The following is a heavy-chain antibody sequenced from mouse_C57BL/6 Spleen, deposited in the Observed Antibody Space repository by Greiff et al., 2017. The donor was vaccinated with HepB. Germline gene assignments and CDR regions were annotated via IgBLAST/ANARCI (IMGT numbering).Heavy chain of an antibody. CDR3: ARENWLYFDY. J-gene: IGHJ2*01. V-gene: IGHV5-17*01. Sequence: EVMLVESGGGLVKPGGSLKLSCAASGFTFSDYGMHWVRQAPEKGLEWVAYISSGSSTIYYADTVKGRFTISRDNAKNTLFLQMTSLRSEDTAMYYCARENWLYFDYWGQGTTLTVSS. CDR2: ISSGSSTI. D-gene: IGHD4-1*01. CDR1: GFTFSDYG.